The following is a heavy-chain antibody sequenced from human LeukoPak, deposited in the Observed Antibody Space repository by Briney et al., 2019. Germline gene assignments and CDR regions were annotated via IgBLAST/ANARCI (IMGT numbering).Heavy chain of an antibody. CDR3: ARATGSGYFYDAFDI. Sequence: SVKVSCKASGGTFISYAISWVRQAPGQGLEWMGGIIPIFGTANYAQKFQGRVTITADESTSTAYMELSSLRSEDTAVYYCARATGSGYFYDAFDIWGQGTMDTVSS. D-gene: IGHD3-22*01. CDR2: IIPIFGTA. CDR1: GGTFISYA. V-gene: IGHV1-69*13. J-gene: IGHJ3*02.